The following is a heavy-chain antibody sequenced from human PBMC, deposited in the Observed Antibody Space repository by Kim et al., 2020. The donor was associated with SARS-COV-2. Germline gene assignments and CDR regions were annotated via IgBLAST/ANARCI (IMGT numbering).Heavy chain of an antibody. V-gene: IGHV5-51*01. J-gene: IGHJ4*02. D-gene: IGHD6-13*01. Sequence: RYSPSFQGQVTISADKSISTAYLQWSSLKASDTAMYYCARLEIAAAGIDYWGQGTLVTVSS. CDR3: ARLEIAAAGIDY.